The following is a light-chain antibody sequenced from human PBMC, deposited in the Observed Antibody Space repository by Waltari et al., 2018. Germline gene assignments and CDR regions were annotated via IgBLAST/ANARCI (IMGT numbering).Light chain of an antibody. Sequence: DIQMTQSPSTLSASVGDRVTITCRASQSISSWLAWYQQKPGKAPKLLIYKSSSLESGVPSRFSGSGSGTEFTLTISSLQPDDFATYYCQQYENSPLTFGGGTQVETK. CDR2: KSS. J-gene: IGKJ4*01. V-gene: IGKV1-5*03. CDR1: QSISSW. CDR3: QQYENSPLT.